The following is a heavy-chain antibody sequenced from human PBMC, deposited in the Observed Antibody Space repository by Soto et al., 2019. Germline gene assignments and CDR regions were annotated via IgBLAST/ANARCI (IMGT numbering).Heavy chain of an antibody. D-gene: IGHD6-6*01. V-gene: IGHV3-73*01. CDR1: GFTFSGSA. Sequence: PGGSLRLSCAASGFTFSGSAMHWVRQASGKGLEWVGRIRSKANSYATAYAASVKGRFTISRDDSKNTLYLQMNSLRAEDTAVYYCAKGQPVAARPSDYYYYGMDVWGQGTTVTVSS. CDR2: IRSKANSYAT. J-gene: IGHJ6*02. CDR3: AKGQPVAARPSDYYYYGMDV.